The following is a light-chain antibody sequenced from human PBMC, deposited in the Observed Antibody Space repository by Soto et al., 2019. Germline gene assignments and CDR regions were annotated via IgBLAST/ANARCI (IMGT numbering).Light chain of an antibody. J-gene: IGLJ1*01. CDR3: CSYAGSSPYV. CDR1: SSDVGSYNL. CDR2: EGS. V-gene: IGLV2-23*01. Sequence: QSALTQPASVSGSPGQSITISCTGTSSDVGSYNLVSWYQQQPGKAPKLMIYEGSKRPSGVSNRFSGAKSGNTASLTISGLYAEDEADYYCCSYAGSSPYVFGTGTKVTVL.